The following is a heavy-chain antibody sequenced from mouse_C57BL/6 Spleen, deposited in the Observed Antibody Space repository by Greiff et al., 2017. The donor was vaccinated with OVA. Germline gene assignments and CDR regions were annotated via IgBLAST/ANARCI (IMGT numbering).Heavy chain of an antibody. CDR1: GYTFTDYY. Sequence: QVQLQQSGAELVRPGASVKLSCKASGYTFTDYYINWVKQRPGQGLEWIARIYPGSGNTYYNEKFKGKATLTAEKSSSTAYMQLSSLTSEDSAVYFWARDYDYLYYFDYWGQGTTLTVSS. CDR2: IYPGSGNT. J-gene: IGHJ2*01. V-gene: IGHV1-76*01. D-gene: IGHD2-4*01. CDR3: ARDYDYLYYFDY.